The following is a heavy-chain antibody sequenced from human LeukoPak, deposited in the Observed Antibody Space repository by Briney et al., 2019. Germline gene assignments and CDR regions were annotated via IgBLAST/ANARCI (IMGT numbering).Heavy chain of an antibody. V-gene: IGHV3-23*01. Sequence: PGGSLRLSCAASGFTFSGSWMHWVRQPPGKGLEWVSAISGSGGKTYYADSVKGRFTISRDNSKNTLYLQMSSLSAEDTAVYYCARTTTPHYYGSGSYALGYWGQGTLVTVPS. J-gene: IGHJ4*02. D-gene: IGHD3-10*01. CDR2: ISGSGGKT. CDR3: ARTTTPHYYGSGSYALGY. CDR1: GFTFSGSW.